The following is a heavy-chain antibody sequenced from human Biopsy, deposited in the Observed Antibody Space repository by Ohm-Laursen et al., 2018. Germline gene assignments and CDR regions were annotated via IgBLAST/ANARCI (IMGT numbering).Heavy chain of an antibody. CDR3: ARAGVGSDGTDSYYYGMDV. CDR2: ISPSGATT. V-gene: IGHV1-46*01. Sequence: SVKVSCKASGNTFATYHIHWVRQAPGQGLEWMGVISPSGATTSFSQKFQGRITMTRDTSTGTVYMDLNSLGSEDTAVYYCARAGVGSDGTDSYYYGMDVWGPGTIVTVSS. CDR1: GNTFATYH. D-gene: IGHD5-24*01. J-gene: IGHJ6*02.